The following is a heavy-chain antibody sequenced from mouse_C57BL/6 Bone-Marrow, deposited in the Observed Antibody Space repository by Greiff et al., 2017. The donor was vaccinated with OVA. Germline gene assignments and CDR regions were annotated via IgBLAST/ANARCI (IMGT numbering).Heavy chain of an antibody. CDR2: INPYNGGT. J-gene: IGHJ2*01. CDR3: GSTRQSNLDY. CDR1: GYTFTDYY. D-gene: IGHD2-5*01. Sequence: VQLKESGPVLVKPGASVKMSCKASGYTFTDYYMNWVKQSHGKSLEWIGVINPYNGGTSYNQKFKGKATLTVDKSSSTAYMELNRLTSEDSADYYCGSTRQSNLDYWGKGTTLTVSS. V-gene: IGHV1-19*01.